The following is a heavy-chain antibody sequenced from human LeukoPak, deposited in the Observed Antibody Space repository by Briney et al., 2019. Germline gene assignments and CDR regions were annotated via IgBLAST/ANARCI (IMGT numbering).Heavy chain of an antibody. V-gene: IGHV1-2*02. Sequence: GASVKVSCKASGYTFTGYYMHWVRQAPGQGLEWMGWINPNSGGTNYAQKFQGRVTMTRDTSISTAYMEPSRLRSDDTAVYYCARGGLRVVRGVIIPPDYWGQGTLVTVSS. CDR3: ARGGLRVVRGVIIPPDY. CDR2: INPNSGGT. D-gene: IGHD3-10*01. J-gene: IGHJ4*02. CDR1: GYTFTGYY.